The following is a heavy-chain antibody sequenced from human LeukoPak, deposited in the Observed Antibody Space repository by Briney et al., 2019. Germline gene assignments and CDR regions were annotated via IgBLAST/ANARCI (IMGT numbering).Heavy chain of an antibody. CDR3: ARDLAAAGTTPVDY. J-gene: IGHJ4*02. V-gene: IGHV3-21*01. CDR2: ISAGGDFV. D-gene: IGHD6-13*01. Sequence: GGSLRLSCAASGFPFSTHSLNWVRQAPGKGLEWVSSISAGGDFVYYGDSVKGRFTMSRDNAKNSLHLQMDSLTAEDTAVYYCARDLAAAGTTPVDYWGQGTLVTVSS. CDR1: GFPFSTHS.